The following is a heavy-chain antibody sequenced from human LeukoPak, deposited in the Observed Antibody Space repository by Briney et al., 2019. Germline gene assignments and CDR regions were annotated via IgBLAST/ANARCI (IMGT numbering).Heavy chain of an antibody. Sequence: ASVKVSCKLSGYTLTELSVAWVRQAPGKGLEWMGGFDPEYGETVYTQKFQGRFTMTEDTSADTAYMELSSLNSEDTAVYYCTTEGHDYWGQGTLVTVSS. J-gene: IGHJ4*02. CDR2: FDPEYGET. V-gene: IGHV1-24*01. CDR1: GYTLTELS. CDR3: TTEGHDY.